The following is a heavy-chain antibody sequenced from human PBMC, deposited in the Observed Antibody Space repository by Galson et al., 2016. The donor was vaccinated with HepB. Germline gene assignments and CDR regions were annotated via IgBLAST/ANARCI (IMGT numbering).Heavy chain of an antibody. J-gene: IGHJ4*02. CDR3: ARHSLSGARYTYGHPMYYFDN. CDR1: GFVVSGDY. D-gene: IGHD5-18*01. Sequence: SLRLSCAASGFVVSGDYLSWVRQAPGKGLEWVSIIYTGGTTYYADSAKGRFTISRDNSENTLYLQMNRLRAEDTAVCYCARHSLSGARYTYGHPMYYFDNWGQGTLVTVSS. V-gene: IGHV3-53*01. CDR2: IYTGGTT.